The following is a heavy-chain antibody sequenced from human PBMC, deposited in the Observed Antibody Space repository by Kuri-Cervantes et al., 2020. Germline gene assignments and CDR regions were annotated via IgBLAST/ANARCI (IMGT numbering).Heavy chain of an antibody. D-gene: IGHD3-10*01. V-gene: IGHV3-30-3*02. Sequence: GGSLRLSCAASGFTFSSYWMSRVRQAPGKGLEWVAVISYDGSNKYYADSVKGRFTISRDNAKNTLYLQMNSLRAEDTAVYYCAKVRRGRGLGLLWFGEGCYFDYWGQGTLVTVSS. J-gene: IGHJ4*02. CDR1: GFTFSSYW. CDR2: ISYDGSNK. CDR3: AKVRRGRGLGLLWFGEGCYFDY.